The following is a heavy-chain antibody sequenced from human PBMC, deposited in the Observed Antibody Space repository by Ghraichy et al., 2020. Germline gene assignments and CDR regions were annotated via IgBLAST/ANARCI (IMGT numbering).Heavy chain of an antibody. CDR2: IKHDGSEK. Sequence: LSLTCAASGFPFGNYWMSWVRQAPGKGLEWLANIKHDGSEKYYVDSVKGRFTISRDNAKNSLYLQMNSLRAEDTAVYYCARDYDFWSGYLDYWGQGTLVTVPS. D-gene: IGHD3-3*01. V-gene: IGHV3-7*03. J-gene: IGHJ4*02. CDR3: ARDYDFWSGYLDY. CDR1: GFPFGNYW.